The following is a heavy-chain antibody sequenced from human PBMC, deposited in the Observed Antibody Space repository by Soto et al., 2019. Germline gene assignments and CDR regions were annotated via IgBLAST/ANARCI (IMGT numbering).Heavy chain of an antibody. Sequence: SETLSLTCTVSGGPISSFYWSWIRQSPGKGLEWIGQIFYTGSANYNPSLRSRVTLSLDPPKNQLSLKLTSVTAADTAVYYCARINGGSPDFWGQGTLVTVSS. V-gene: IGHV4-59*12. CDR2: IFYTGSA. CDR3: ARINGGSPDF. J-gene: IGHJ4*02. CDR1: GGPISSFY. D-gene: IGHD2-15*01.